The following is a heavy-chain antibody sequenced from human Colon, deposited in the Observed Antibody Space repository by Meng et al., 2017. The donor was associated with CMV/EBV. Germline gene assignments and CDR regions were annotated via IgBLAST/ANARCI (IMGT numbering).Heavy chain of an antibody. CDR3: AREYSSSSEWFDP. V-gene: IGHV1-18*01. Sequence: CKASAYNFTSYGISWVRQAPGQGLEWMGWISAYNGNTNYAQKLQGRVTMTTDTSTSTAYMELRSLRSDDTAVYYCAREYSSSSEWFDPWGQGTLVTVSS. CDR1: AYNFTSYG. D-gene: IGHD6-6*01. J-gene: IGHJ5*02. CDR2: ISAYNGNT.